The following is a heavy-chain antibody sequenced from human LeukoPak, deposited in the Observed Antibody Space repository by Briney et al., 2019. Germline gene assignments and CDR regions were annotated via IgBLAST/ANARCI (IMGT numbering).Heavy chain of an antibody. CDR1: GGSISSSTYY. CDR3: ARTGKTLLNYDFDY. Sequence: SETLSLTCTVSGGSISSSTYYWGWIRQPPGKGLEWIGNIYYDRGTYYNPSLKSRVTISVDTSKNQFSLKLNSVTAADTAVYYCARTGKTLLNYDFDYWGQGTLVTVSS. CDR2: IYYDRGT. D-gene: IGHD1-7*01. V-gene: IGHV4-39*07. J-gene: IGHJ4*02.